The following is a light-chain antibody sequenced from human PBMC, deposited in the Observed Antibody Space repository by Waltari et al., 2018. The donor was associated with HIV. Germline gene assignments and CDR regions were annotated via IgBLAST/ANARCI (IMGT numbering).Light chain of an antibody. CDR2: DAS. J-gene: IGKJ1*01. CDR1: QSVGVH. CDR3: QQYNNWPPTWT. V-gene: IGKV3-15*01. Sequence: DIVVTQSPGTLSVSPGERATLSCRASQSVGVHFAWYQQKPGQAPRLLIYDASTRATGIPARFSGSGSETEFSLTISSLQSEDFAVYYCQQYNNWPPTWTFGQGTKVEIK.